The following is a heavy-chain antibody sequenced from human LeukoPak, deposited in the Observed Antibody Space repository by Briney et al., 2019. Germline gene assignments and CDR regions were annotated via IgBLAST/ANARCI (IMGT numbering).Heavy chain of an antibody. CDR2: MNPHSGNT. J-gene: IGHJ3*02. CDR1: GYTFTSYD. D-gene: IGHD2-15*01. V-gene: IGHV1-8*01. Sequence: ASLKVSCKASGYTFTSYDINWVRQATGQGLEWMGWMNPHSGNTGYAQKFQGRVTMTRNTSISTAYMELSSLRSEDTAVYYCAAPSGPDAFDIWGQGTMVTVSS. CDR3: AAPSGPDAFDI.